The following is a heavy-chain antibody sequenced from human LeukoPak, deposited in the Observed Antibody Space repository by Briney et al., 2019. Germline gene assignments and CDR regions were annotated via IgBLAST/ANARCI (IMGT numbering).Heavy chain of an antibody. CDR2: INTNTGNP. Sequence: ASVKVSCKASGYTFTSYAMNWVRQAPGQGLEWMGWINTNTGNPTYAQGFTGRFVFTLDTSVSTAYLQISSLKAEDTAVYYCARGDCSGGSCRRITDYWAREPWSPSPQ. J-gene: IGHJ4*02. CDR3: ARGDCSGGSCRRITDY. V-gene: IGHV7-4-1*02. D-gene: IGHD2-15*01. CDR1: GYTFTSYA.